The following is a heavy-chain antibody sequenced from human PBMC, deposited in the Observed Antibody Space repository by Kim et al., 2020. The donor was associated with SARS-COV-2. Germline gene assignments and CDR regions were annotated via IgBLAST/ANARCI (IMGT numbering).Heavy chain of an antibody. CDR1: GGSISSYY. CDR2: IYYSGST. D-gene: IGHD6-13*01. CDR3: AREFPRYSSSWYWNNWFDP. Sequence: SETLSLTCTVSGGSISSYYWSWIRQPPGKGLEWIGYIYYSGSTNYNPSLKSRVTISVDTSKNQFSLKLSSVTAADTAVYYCAREFPRYSSSWYWNNWFDPWGQGTLVTVSS. V-gene: IGHV4-59*01. J-gene: IGHJ5*02.